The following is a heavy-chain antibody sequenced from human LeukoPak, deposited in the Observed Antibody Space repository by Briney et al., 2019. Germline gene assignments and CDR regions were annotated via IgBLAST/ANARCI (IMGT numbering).Heavy chain of an antibody. D-gene: IGHD1-26*01. CDR1: GCTFRSYW. V-gene: IGHV3-7*04. Sequence: GGSLRLSCAVSGCTFRSYWMSWVRQAPGKGLEWVANINQDGSEKDYVDSVKGRFTISRDNAKNSLYLQMNSLRAEDTAVYYCARARGSYDLDYWGQGTLVTVSS. J-gene: IGHJ4*02. CDR2: INQDGSEK. CDR3: ARARGSYDLDY.